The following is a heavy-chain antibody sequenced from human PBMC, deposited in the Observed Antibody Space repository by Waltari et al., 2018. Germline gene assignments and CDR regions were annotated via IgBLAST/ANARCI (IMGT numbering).Heavy chain of an antibody. J-gene: IGHJ6*02. CDR3: ARDTFRYGPGEGYYYGMDV. V-gene: IGHV6-1*01. Sequence: QVLLQQSGPGLVKPSQTLSLTCAISGDSVSNNTAAWHWTRQSPSRGLEWLGRTYYRSTWFNDDAVSVKGRITFNPDTSKNQFSLQLNSLTPDDTAVYYCARDTFRYGPGEGYYYGMDVWGQGTTVTVSS. D-gene: IGHD7-27*01. CDR2: TYYRSTWFN. CDR1: GDSVSNNTAA.